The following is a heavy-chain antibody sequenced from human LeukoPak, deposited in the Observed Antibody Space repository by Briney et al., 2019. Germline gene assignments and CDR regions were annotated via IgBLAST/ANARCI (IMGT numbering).Heavy chain of an antibody. CDR3: AKSYNGYESKPDY. J-gene: IGHJ4*02. Sequence: GGSLRLSCAASGFTFSSYAMSWVRQAPGKGLEWVSSISNSGGRTFYTDSVKGRFTISRDNSKITLYLQMNSLRAEDTAVYYCAKSYNGYESKPDYWGQGTLVTVSP. CDR2: ISNSGGRT. D-gene: IGHD5-12*01. CDR1: GFTFSSYA. V-gene: IGHV3-23*01.